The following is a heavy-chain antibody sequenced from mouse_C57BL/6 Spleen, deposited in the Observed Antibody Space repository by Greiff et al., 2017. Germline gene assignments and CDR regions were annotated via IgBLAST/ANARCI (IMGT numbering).Heavy chain of an antibody. J-gene: IGHJ4*01. CDR3: TRWDWDDYAMDY. CDR1: GYTFTDYE. V-gene: IGHV1-15*01. Sequence: VQLQQSGAELVRPGASVTLSCKASGYTFTDYEMHWVKQTPVHGLEWIGAIDPETGGTAYNQKFKGKAILTADKSSSTAYMELRSLTSEDSAVYYCTRWDWDDYAMDYWGQGTSVTVSS. CDR2: IDPETGGT. D-gene: IGHD4-1*01.